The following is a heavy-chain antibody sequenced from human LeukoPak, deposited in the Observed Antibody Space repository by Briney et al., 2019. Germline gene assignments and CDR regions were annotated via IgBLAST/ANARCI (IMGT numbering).Heavy chain of an antibody. J-gene: IGHJ4*02. Sequence: SETLSLTCTVSGGSISSGDYYWSWIRQPPGKGLEWIGYIYYSGSTYYNPSLKSRVTISVDTSKNKFSLKLSSVTAADTAVYYCARARVAAAGLDYWGQGTLVTVSS. V-gene: IGHV4-30-4*08. CDR2: IYYSGST. CDR1: GGSISSGDYY. CDR3: ARARVAAAGLDY. D-gene: IGHD6-13*01.